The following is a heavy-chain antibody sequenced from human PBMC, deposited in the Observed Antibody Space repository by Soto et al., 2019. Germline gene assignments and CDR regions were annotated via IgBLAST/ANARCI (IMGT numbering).Heavy chain of an antibody. V-gene: IGHV1-69*01. CDR3: ARGKSGGRAFDI. D-gene: IGHD3-10*01. CDR2: IIPIFGTA. Sequence: GASVKVSCKASGVTFSSYAISWVRQAPGQGLEWMGGIIPIFGTANYAQKFQGRVTITADESTSTAYMELSSLRSEDTAVYYCARGKSGGRAFDIWGQGTMVTVSS. J-gene: IGHJ3*02. CDR1: GVTFSSYA.